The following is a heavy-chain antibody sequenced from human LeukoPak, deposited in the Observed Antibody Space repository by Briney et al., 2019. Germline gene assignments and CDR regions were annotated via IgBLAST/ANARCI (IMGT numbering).Heavy chain of an antibody. CDR3: AKDWEDSSSWNYFDY. Sequence: GRSLRLSCAASGFTFSSYGMHWVRQAPGKGLEWVAIISYDGSNKYYADSVKGRFTISRANSKNTLYLQMNGLRAEDTAVYYCAKDWEDSSSWNYFDYWGQGTLVTVSS. V-gene: IGHV3-30*18. J-gene: IGHJ4*02. D-gene: IGHD6-13*01. CDR1: GFTFSSYG. CDR2: ISYDGSNK.